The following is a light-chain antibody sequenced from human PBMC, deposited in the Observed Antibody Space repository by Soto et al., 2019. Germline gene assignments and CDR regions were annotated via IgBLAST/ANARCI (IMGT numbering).Light chain of an antibody. CDR3: SSYAGSNRV. CDR2: EVS. J-gene: IGLJ1*01. CDR1: SSDVGGYNY. Sequence: QSALTQPPSASGSPGQSVTISCTGTSSDVGGYNYVSWCQQHPGKAPKLMIYEVSKRPSGVPDRFSGSKSGNTASLTVSGLHADDEADYYCSSYAGSNRVFGTGTKVTVL. V-gene: IGLV2-8*01.